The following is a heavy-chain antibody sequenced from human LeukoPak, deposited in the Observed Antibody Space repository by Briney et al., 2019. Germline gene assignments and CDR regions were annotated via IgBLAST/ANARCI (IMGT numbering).Heavy chain of an antibody. J-gene: IGHJ6*03. CDR1: GYTFTGYY. CDR2: ISAYNGNT. D-gene: IGHD6-13*01. V-gene: IGHV1-18*04. CDR3: ARERGSSSWATSYYYYYMDV. Sequence: GASVKVSCKASGYTFTGYYMHWVRQAPGQGLEWMGWISAYNGNTNYAQKLQGRVTMTTDTSTSTAYMELRSLRSDDTAVYYCARERGSSSWATSYYYYYMDVWGKGTTVTVSS.